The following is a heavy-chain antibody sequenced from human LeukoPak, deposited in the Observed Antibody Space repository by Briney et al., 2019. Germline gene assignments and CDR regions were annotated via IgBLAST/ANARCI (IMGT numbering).Heavy chain of an antibody. V-gene: IGHV3-9*01. D-gene: IGHD3-22*01. CDR1: GFTFDDYA. CDR2: ISWNSGSI. CDR3: AKDKLVRRGYYDSNGYNDY. Sequence: GGSLRLSCAASGFTFDDYAMHWVRQAPGKGLEWVSGISWNSGSIGYADSVKGRFTISRDNAKNSLYLQMNSLRAEDTALYYCAKDKLVRRGYYDSNGYNDYWGQGTLVTVSS. J-gene: IGHJ4*02.